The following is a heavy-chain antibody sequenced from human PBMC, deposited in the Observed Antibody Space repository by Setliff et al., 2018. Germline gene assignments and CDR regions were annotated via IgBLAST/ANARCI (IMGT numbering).Heavy chain of an antibody. V-gene: IGHV1-3*01. J-gene: IGHJ4*02. D-gene: IGHD3-10*01. Sequence: ASVKVSCKASGYTFLNYDIHWVRQAPGQGLEWMGWMNAGNGNTEYSQKFKGRVTLSRDTSANIAYMELRSLTSEDTAVYYCARGRAQYYFSGSFMDYWGQGTLVTVSS. CDR2: MNAGNGNT. CDR1: GYTFLNYD. CDR3: ARGRAQYYFSGSFMDY.